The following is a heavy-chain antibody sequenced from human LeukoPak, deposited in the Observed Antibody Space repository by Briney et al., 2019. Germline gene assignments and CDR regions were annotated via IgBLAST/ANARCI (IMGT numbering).Heavy chain of an antibody. J-gene: IGHJ6*02. CDR2: IYYSGST. D-gene: IGHD2-2*01. CDR3: ARFVVPAAIRGMGV. Sequence: SETLSLTCTVSGGSISSGGYYWSWIRQHPGKGLEWIGYIYYSGSTYYNPSLKSRVTISVDTSKNQFSLKLSSVTAADTAVYYCARFVVPAAIRGMGVWGQGTTVTVSS. V-gene: IGHV4-31*03. CDR1: GGSISSGGYY.